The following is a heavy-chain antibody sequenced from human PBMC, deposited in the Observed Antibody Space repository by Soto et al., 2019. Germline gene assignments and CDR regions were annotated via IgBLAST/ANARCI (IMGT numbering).Heavy chain of an antibody. J-gene: IGHJ6*03. D-gene: IGHD3-16*01. CDR1: GSLFINFP. Sequence: EVQLLESGEALEQPGGPLGLPGQAPGSLFINFPLSWAAQVQGRGWGWFQVISGSGDNKDHAASVKARLTISRDNSKNTLYLQMNSLRAEDTAVYYCGKGSDYVLKGTPFRKVQYYYYYMDVWGKGTTVTVSS. CDR3: GKGSDYVLKGTPFRKVQYYYYYMDV. V-gene: IGHV3-23*01. CDR2: ISGSGDNK.